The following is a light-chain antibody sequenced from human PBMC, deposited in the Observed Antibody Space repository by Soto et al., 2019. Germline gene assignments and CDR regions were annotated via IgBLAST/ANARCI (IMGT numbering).Light chain of an antibody. CDR2: VDD. CDR1: NSNIGNND. V-gene: IGLV1-47*02. J-gene: IGLJ1*01. CDR3: AAWDDSLSAFV. Sequence: QSVLSHPPSASWTPGQRVTISCSGSNSNIGNNDVYWYRHLPGTAPRLLIYVDDQRPSGVPDRFSGSKSGTSASLAISGLRSDDGADYYCAAWDDSLSAFVFATGTKVTVL.